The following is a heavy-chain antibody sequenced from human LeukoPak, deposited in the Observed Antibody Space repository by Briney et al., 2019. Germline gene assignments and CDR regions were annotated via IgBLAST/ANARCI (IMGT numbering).Heavy chain of an antibody. Sequence: SETLSLTCTVSGGSISSYYWSWIRQPPGKGLEWIGYIYYSGSTNYNPSLKSRVTISVDTSKNQFSLKLSSVTAADTAVYYCARRPYSSSWSVLYYYYMDVWGKGTTVAVSS. V-gene: IGHV4-59*01. CDR1: GGSISSYY. J-gene: IGHJ6*03. CDR2: IYYSGST. CDR3: ARRPYSSSWSVLYYYYMDV. D-gene: IGHD6-13*01.